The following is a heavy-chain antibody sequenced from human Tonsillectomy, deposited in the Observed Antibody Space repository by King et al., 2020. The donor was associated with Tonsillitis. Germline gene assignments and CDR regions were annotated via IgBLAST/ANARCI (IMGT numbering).Heavy chain of an antibody. Sequence: QLQESGPGLVKPSETLSLTCTVSGGSISSSSYYWGWIRQPPGKGLGWIGSICYSGSTYYNPSLKSRVPISVDTSKNQFSLKLSSVTAADTAVYYCARHKYYDFWSGYYTTCFDYWGQGTLVTVSS. CDR1: GGSISSSSYY. D-gene: IGHD3-3*01. V-gene: IGHV4-39*01. CDR2: ICYSGST. CDR3: ARHKYYDFWSGYYTTCFDY. J-gene: IGHJ4*02.